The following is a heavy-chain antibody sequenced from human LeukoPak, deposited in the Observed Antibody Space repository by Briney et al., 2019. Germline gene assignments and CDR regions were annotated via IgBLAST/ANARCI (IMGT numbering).Heavy chain of an antibody. CDR2: IYYSGST. J-gene: IGHJ4*02. Sequence: SETLSLTCTVSGGSISSYYWSWIRQPPGKGLEWIGYIYYSGSTNYNPSLKSRVTISVDTSKNQFSLKLSSVTAADTAVYYCARNYGDYHFDYWGQGTLVTVSS. D-gene: IGHD4-17*01. CDR3: ARNYGDYHFDY. CDR1: GGSISSYY. V-gene: IGHV4-59*01.